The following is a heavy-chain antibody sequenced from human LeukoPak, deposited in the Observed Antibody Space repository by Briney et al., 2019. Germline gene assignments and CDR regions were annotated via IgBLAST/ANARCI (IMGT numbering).Heavy chain of an antibody. CDR1: GYTFTSYA. D-gene: IGHD3-10*01. V-gene: IGHV1-3*01. Sequence: ASVKVSCKASGYTFTSYAMHWVRQAPGQRLEWMGWINPGNGYTEYSQEFQGRVTITRDTSASTAYMELSSLRSEDTAVYYCARDQVVRGVITAFDIWGQGTMVTVSS. J-gene: IGHJ3*02. CDR3: ARDQVVRGVITAFDI. CDR2: INPGNGYT.